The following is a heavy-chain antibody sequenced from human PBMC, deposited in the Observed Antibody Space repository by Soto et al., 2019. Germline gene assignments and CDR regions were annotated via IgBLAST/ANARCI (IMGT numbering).Heavy chain of an antibody. Sequence: ASVKVSCKASGYTFTSYDINWVRQATGQGLEWMGWMNPNSGNTGYAQKFQGRVTMTRNTSISTAYMELSSLRSEDTAVYYCARGGDCSSTSCYPVRYYHMDVWGKGTTVTVSS. CDR3: ARGGDCSSTSCYPVRYYHMDV. V-gene: IGHV1-8*01. CDR1: GYTFTSYD. J-gene: IGHJ6*03. D-gene: IGHD2-2*01. CDR2: MNPNSGNT.